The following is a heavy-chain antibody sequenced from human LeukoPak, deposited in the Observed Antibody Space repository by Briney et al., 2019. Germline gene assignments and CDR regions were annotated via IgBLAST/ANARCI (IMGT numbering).Heavy chain of an antibody. CDR1: GFTFSSYS. J-gene: IGHJ5*02. V-gene: IGHV3-48*04. D-gene: IGHD2-2*02. CDR2: ISSSGSTI. CDR3: ARGYVVVPAAISGWFDP. Sequence: GGSLRLSCAASGFTFSSYSMNWVRQAPGKGLEWVSYISSSGSTIYYADSVKGRFTISRDNAKNSLYLQMNSLRAEDTAVYYCARGYVVVPAAISGWFDPWGQGTLVTVSS.